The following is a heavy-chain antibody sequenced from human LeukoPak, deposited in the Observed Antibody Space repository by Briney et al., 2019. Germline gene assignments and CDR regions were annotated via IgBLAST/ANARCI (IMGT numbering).Heavy chain of an antibody. Sequence: SETLSLTCTVSGGSIHSYWSWIRQPAGKGLEWIGRISGSGTITYNPALQSRLTISIDTSKNQFSLKLMSVTAADTAVYYCARDSGTTGEVKFDPWGQGTLVTVSS. D-gene: IGHD3-10*01. CDR2: ISGSGTI. CDR1: GGSIHSY. J-gene: IGHJ5*02. V-gene: IGHV4-4*07. CDR3: ARDSGTTGEVKFDP.